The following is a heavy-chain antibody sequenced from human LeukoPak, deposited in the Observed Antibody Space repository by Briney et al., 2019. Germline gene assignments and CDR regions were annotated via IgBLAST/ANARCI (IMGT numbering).Heavy chain of an antibody. V-gene: IGHV3-7*01. CDR2: IKQDGSEK. J-gene: IGHJ4*02. D-gene: IGHD1-26*01. CDR3: ARDYKMRGSLDY. CDR1: GFTFSSYS. Sequence: GGSLRLSCVASGFTFSSYSMSWVRQAPGKGLEWVANIKQDGSEKYYVDSVKGRFTISRDNAKNSLYLQMNSLRAEDTAVYYCARDYKMRGSLDYWGQGTLVTVSS.